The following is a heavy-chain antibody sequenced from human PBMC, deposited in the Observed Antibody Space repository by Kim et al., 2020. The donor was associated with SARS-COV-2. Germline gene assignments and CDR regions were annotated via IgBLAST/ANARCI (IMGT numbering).Heavy chain of an antibody. CDR2: ISSSSSYI. V-gene: IGHV3-21*04. CDR1: GFTFSSYS. J-gene: IGHJ4*02. CDR3: ARDRDRFGELDY. D-gene: IGHD3-16*01. Sequence: GGSLRLSCAASGFTFSSYSMNWVRQAPGKGLEWVSSISSSSSYIYYADSVKGRFTISRDNAKNSLYLQMNSLRAEDTAVYYCARDRDRFGELDYWGQGTLVTVSS.